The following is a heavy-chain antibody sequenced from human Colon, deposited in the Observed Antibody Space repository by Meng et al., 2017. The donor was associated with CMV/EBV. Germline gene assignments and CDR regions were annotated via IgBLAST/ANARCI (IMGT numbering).Heavy chain of an antibody. J-gene: IGHJ4*03. Sequence: SETLSLACTVSGGSVSSGSYYWSWIRQPPGKGLEWIGYIYYSGSTNYNPSLKSRVTIPVDTSKNQFSLKLSSVTAADTAVYYCARILVDSGQPGYFDYWGQGTLVTVSS. CDR2: IYYSGST. V-gene: IGHV4-61*01. CDR3: ARILVDSGQPGYFDY. CDR1: GGSVSSGSYY. D-gene: IGHD1-26*01.